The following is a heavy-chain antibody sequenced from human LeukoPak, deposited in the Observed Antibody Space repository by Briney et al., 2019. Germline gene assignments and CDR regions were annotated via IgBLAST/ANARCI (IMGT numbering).Heavy chain of an antibody. CDR3: AKDIDWLAFED. V-gene: IGHV3-23*01. CDR1: GFTFSSYG. J-gene: IGHJ4*02. CDR2: ISGSGGST. Sequence: GGSLRLSCAASGFTFSSYGMSWVRQAPGKGLEWVSAISGSGGSTYYADSVKGRFTISRDNSKNTLYLQMNSLRVEDTAVYYCAKDIDWLAFEDWGQGTLVTVSS. D-gene: IGHD6-19*01.